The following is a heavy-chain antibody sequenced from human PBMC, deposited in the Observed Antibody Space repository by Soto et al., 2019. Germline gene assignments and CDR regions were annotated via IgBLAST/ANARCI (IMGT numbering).Heavy chain of an antibody. Sequence: SVKVSCKASGGTFSSYTISWVRQAHEQGLEWMGRIIPILGIANYAQKFQGRVTITADKSTSTAYMELSSLRSEDTAVYYCARDVPTTVTTPGAFDIWGQGTMVTVSS. CDR3: ARDVPTTVTTPGAFDI. CDR2: IIPILGIA. CDR1: GGTFSSYT. J-gene: IGHJ3*02. D-gene: IGHD4-17*01. V-gene: IGHV1-69*04.